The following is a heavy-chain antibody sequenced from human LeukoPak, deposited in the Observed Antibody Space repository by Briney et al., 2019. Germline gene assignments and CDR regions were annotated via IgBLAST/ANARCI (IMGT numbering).Heavy chain of an antibody. CDR2: ISGSGGST. D-gene: IGHD2-2*01. Sequence: GGSLRLSCAASGFTFSSYAMSWVRQAPGKGLECVSAISGSGGSTYYADSVKGRFTISRDNSKNTLYLQMSSLRAEDTAVYYCAKTGGYQLLSAYYYYYGMDVWGQGTTVTVSS. J-gene: IGHJ6*02. CDR3: AKTGGYQLLSAYYYYYGMDV. V-gene: IGHV3-23*01. CDR1: GFTFSSYA.